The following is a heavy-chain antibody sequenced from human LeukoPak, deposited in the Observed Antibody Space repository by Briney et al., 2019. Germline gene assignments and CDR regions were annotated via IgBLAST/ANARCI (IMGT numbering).Heavy chain of an antibody. CDR2: VSAYDGNR. D-gene: IGHD3-3*01. CDR1: GYTFTNSG. V-gene: IGHV1-18*01. CDR3: ARGRITIFGVVTVFDY. Sequence: GASVKVSCKASGYTFTNSGISWVRQAPGQGLEWMGWVSAYDGNRNYAQKLQGRLTMTTDRSTSTAYMELRSLRSDDTAVYYCARGRITIFGVVTVFDYWGQGTLVTVSS. J-gene: IGHJ4*02.